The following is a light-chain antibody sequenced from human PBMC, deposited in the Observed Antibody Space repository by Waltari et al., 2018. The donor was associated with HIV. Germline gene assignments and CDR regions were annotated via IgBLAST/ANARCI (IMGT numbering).Light chain of an antibody. V-gene: IGLV2-14*03. CDR2: DVD. CDR1: DRDFGLYNF. CDR3: ASFTGDNTVM. J-gene: IGLJ3*02. Sequence: AVTQPASVSGLPGQSTTISCTGDDRDFGLYNFVSWYQQHSGKPPKLILYDVDSRASGVSDLFSGSMSGNTASLTISGLRTEDEAHYYCASFTGDNTVMFGGETEVTVL.